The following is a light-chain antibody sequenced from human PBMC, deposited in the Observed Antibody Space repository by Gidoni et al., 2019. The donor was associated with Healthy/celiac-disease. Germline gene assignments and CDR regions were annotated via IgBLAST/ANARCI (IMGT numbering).Light chain of an antibody. J-gene: IGLJ3*02. CDR2: SNN. CDR1: SSNIGSNT. CDR3: AAWDDSLNGPV. Sequence: QSVLTQPLSASGTPGQRVTIPCSGSSSNIGSNTVNWYQQLPGTAPKLLIYSNNQRPSGVPDRFSGSKSGTSASLAISGLQSEDEADYYCAAWDDSLNGPVFGGGTKLTVL. V-gene: IGLV1-44*01.